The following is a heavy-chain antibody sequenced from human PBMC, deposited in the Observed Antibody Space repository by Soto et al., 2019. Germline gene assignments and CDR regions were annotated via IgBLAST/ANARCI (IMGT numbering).Heavy chain of an antibody. J-gene: IGHJ6*02. CDR1: GDSVSSNSAA. CDR3: ARAPIAAAGTHYYYGMDV. CDR2: TYYRSKWYN. V-gene: IGHV6-1*01. D-gene: IGHD6-13*01. Sequence: QTLSLTCVISGDSVSSNSAAWNWIRQSPSRGLEWLGRTYYRSKWYNDYAVSVKSRITINPDTSKNQFSLQLNSVTPEDTAVYYCARAPIAAAGTHYYYGMDVWGQGTTVTVSS.